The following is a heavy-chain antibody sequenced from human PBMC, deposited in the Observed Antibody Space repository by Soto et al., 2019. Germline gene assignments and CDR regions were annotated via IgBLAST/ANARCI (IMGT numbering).Heavy chain of an antibody. V-gene: IGHV3-30*18. J-gene: IGHJ3*01. Sequence: PGGSLRLSCAASGFTFRRHGMHWVRQAPGKGLEWLTIISYDGIQKFYTESVKGRFTITRDNSKNMVFLQMNSLRAEDTAVYYCAKDVWKDVHATDGFDLWGQGTMVTVSS. D-gene: IGHD1-1*01. CDR3: AKDVWKDVHATDGFDL. CDR1: GFTFRRHG. CDR2: ISYDGIQK.